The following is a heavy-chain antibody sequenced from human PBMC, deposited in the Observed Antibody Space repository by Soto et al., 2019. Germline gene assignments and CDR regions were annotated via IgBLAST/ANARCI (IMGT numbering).Heavy chain of an antibody. CDR3: ARDADRAIAVAETYNWFDP. J-gene: IGHJ5*02. CDR2: ISSSSTYI. CDR1: GFTFSSYS. Sequence: VGSLRLSCAASGFTFSSYSMNWVRQAPGKGLEWVSSISSSSTYIYYADSVKGRFIISRDHAKNSLYLHMHSLRSEDTAVYYCARDADRAIAVAETYNWFDPWGQGTLVTVSS. V-gene: IGHV3-21*04. D-gene: IGHD6-19*01.